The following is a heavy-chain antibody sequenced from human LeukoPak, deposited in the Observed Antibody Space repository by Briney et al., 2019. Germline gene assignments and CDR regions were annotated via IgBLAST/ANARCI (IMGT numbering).Heavy chain of an antibody. Sequence: PGGSLRLSCAASGFTFSSYAMSWVRQAPGKGLEWVSAISGSGGSTYYADSVKGRFTISRDNSKNTLYLQMNSLRAEDTAVYYCAKGPYSGYYYYGMDVWGQGTTVTVSS. D-gene: IGHD5-12*01. CDR2: ISGSGGST. J-gene: IGHJ6*02. CDR3: AKGPYSGYYYYGMDV. CDR1: GFTFSSYA. V-gene: IGHV3-23*01.